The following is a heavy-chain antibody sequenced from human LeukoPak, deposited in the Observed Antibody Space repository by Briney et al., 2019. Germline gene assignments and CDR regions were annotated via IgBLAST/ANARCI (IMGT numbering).Heavy chain of an antibody. J-gene: IGHJ4*02. CDR2: SRNRAKSFTS. CDR3: ARVFSSGAYWCDDY. CDR1: GFTFSDHY. V-gene: IGHV3-72*01. Sequence: HPGGSLRLSCVVSGFTFSDHYMDWVRQAPGKGLEWVGRSRNRAKSFTSEYAASVKGRFSISRDDSKNSMYLQMNSLKTEDTAVYFCARVFSSGAYWCDDYWGQGTLVTVSS. D-gene: IGHD3-22*01.